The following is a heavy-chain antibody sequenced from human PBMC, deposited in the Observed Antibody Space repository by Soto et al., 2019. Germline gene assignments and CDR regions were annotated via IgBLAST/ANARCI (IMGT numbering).Heavy chain of an antibody. Sequence: QVHLVQSGPEVKKPGASMKVSCKASGYSFSSYGITWVRQAPGQGLEWMGWINPSTNGTNYAQRFQGRVTVTTDTSTTTAYIELRHLKYDDTAVYYCARDWFPGCDPWGPGTLVTVSS. D-gene: IGHD3-10*01. V-gene: IGHV1-18*01. J-gene: IGHJ5*02. CDR2: INPSTNGT. CDR3: ARDWFPGCDP. CDR1: GYSFSSYG.